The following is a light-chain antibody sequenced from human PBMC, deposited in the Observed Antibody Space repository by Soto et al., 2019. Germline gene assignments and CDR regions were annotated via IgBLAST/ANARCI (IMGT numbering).Light chain of an antibody. Sequence: EIVLTQSPATLCVSPGERATLSCRASQSVSSNLAWYQQKPGQAPRLLIYSASTRAPGIPGRFSGSGSGTEFTLTVSSLQSEHFAAYYCQQYNHWPPWLTFGGGTKVEIK. V-gene: IGKV3-15*01. J-gene: IGKJ4*01. CDR3: QQYNHWPPWLT. CDR2: SAS. CDR1: QSVSSN.